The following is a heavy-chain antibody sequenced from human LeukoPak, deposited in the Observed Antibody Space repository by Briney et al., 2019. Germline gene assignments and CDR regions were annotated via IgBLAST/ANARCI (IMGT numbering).Heavy chain of an antibody. Sequence: SQTLSLTCAISGDSVSSNSAAWNWIRQSPSRGLEWLGRTYYRSKWYNDYAVSVKSRITINPDTSKNQFSLQLNSVTPEDTAVYYCARDNDSSGYHRGAFDYWGQGTLVTVSS. V-gene: IGHV6-1*01. D-gene: IGHD3-22*01. CDR1: GDSVSSNSAA. CDR2: TYYRSKWYN. J-gene: IGHJ4*02. CDR3: ARDNDSSGYHRGAFDY.